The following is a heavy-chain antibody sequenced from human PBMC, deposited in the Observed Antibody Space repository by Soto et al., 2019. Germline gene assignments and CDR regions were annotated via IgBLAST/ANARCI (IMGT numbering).Heavy chain of an antibody. D-gene: IGHD2-2*02. CDR2: ISGSGGST. J-gene: IGHJ6*02. V-gene: IGHV3-23*01. CDR1: GFTFRSYA. CDR3: AKRWGYCSSTSCYIYYGMDV. Sequence: RSLRLPCTAYGFTFRSYAMSWVRKAPGKGLEWVSAISGSGGSTYYADSVKGRFTISRDNSKNTLYLQMNSLRAEDTAVYYCAKRWGYCSSTSCYIYYGMDVWGQGTMVTVYS.